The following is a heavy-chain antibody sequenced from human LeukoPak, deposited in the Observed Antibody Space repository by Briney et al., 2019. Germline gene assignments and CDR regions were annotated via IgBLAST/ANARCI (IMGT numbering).Heavy chain of an antibody. CDR2: IYTSGST. CDR1: GGSIGSGSYY. D-gene: IGHD2-2*01. Sequence: SQTLSLTCTVSGGSIGSGSYYWSWIRQPAGKGLEWIGRIYTSGSTNYNPSLKSRVTISVDTSKNQFSLKLSSVTAADTAVYYCARETCSSTSCYFDYWGQGTLVTVSS. CDR3: ARETCSSTSCYFDY. J-gene: IGHJ4*02. V-gene: IGHV4-61*02.